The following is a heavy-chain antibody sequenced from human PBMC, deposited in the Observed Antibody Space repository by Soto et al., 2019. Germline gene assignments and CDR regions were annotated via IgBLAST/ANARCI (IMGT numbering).Heavy chain of an antibody. CDR1: GGTFSSYA. J-gene: IGHJ6*02. CDR3: AGCSTSCYEGYSSCRVGGYYYYYGMDV. CDR2: IIPIFGTA. D-gene: IGHD2-2*01. V-gene: IGHV1-69*13. Sequence: ASVKVSCKASGGTFSSYAISWVRQAPGQGLQWMGGIIPIFGTANYAQKFQGRVTITADESTSTAYMELSSLRSEDTAVYYCAGCSTSCYEGYSSCRVGGYYYYYGMDVWGQGTTVTVSS.